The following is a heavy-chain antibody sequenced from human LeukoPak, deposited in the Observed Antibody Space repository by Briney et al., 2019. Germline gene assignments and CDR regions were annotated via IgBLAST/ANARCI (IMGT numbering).Heavy chain of an antibody. CDR3: ASPSSGWYVLDY. D-gene: IGHD6-19*01. CDR2: IDPSDYYT. V-gene: IGHV5-10-1*01. J-gene: IGHJ4*02. Sequence: GESLRISGKGSGYSFTSYWSSWVRPLPGKGLGWMGRIDPSDYYTNYSPSFQGHVTISADKSISTAYLQWRSLKASDTAMYYCASPSSGWYVLDYWGQGTLVTVSS. CDR1: GYSFTSYW.